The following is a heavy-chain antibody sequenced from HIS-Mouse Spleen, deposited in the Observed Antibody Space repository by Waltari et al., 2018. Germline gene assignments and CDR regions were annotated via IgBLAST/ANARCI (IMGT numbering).Heavy chain of an antibody. CDR1: GFTFSSYG. V-gene: IGHV3-30*18. CDR2: ISYDGSNK. J-gene: IGHJ4*02. Sequence: QVQLVESGGGGVQPGRSLRLPCAASGFTFSSYGRHWVRQAPGKGLEWVAVISYDGSNKYYADSVKGRFTISRDNSKNTLYLQMNSLRAEDTAVYYCAKDKHHAFDYWGQGTLVTVSS. CDR3: AKDKHHAFDY.